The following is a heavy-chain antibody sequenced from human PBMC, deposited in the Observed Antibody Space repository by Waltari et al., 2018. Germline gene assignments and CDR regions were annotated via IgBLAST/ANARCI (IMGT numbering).Heavy chain of an antibody. CDR3: AKGGVPAAAIYYFDT. Sequence: EVQLLESGGGLVQPGGSLRLSCAASGFTFSSYALIWVRQAPGKGPEWVSAIIGTGGSAYSADSVKGRFTISRDNSENTLYLQMNSLRVEDTAMYYCAKGGVPAAAIYYFDTWGQGTLVTVSS. CDR1: GFTFSSYA. V-gene: IGHV3-23*01. J-gene: IGHJ4*02. CDR2: IIGTGGSA. D-gene: IGHD2-2*01.